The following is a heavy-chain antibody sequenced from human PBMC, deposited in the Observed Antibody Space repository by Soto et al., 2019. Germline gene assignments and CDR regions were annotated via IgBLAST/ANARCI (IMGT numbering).Heavy chain of an antibody. CDR1: GYSFTSYW. Sequence: TGESLKISCKGSGYSFTSYWISWVRQIPGKGLEWMGRIDPSDSYTNYSPSFQGHVTISADKSISTAYLQWSSLKASDTAMYYCARSRYYYDSSGYPMYYYYYGMDVWGQGTTVTVSS. D-gene: IGHD3-22*01. J-gene: IGHJ6*02. CDR3: ARSRYYYDSSGYPMYYYYYGMDV. CDR2: IDPSDSYT. V-gene: IGHV5-10-1*01.